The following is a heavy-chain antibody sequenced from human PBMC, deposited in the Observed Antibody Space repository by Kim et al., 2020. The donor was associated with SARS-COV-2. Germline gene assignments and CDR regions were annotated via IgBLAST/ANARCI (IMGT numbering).Heavy chain of an antibody. CDR1: GFTFSDYY. Sequence: GGSLRLSCAASGFTFSDYYMSWIRQAPGKGLEWVSYISSSGSTIYYADSVKGRFTISRDNAKNSLYLQMNSLRAEDTAVYYCARDASSIPYITGLRSSWYNGMDVWGQGTTVTVSS. V-gene: IGHV3-11*04. J-gene: IGHJ6*02. D-gene: IGHD6-13*01. CDR3: ARDASSIPYITGLRSSWYNGMDV. CDR2: ISSSGSTI.